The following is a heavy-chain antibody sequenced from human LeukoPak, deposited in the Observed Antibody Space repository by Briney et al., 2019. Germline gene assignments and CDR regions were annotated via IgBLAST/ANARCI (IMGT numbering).Heavy chain of an antibody. Sequence: PSETLSLTCAVYGGSFSGYYWSWIRQPPGKGLEWIGEINHSGSTNYNPSLKSRVTISVDTSKNQFSLKLSSVTAADTAVYYCARGFHGYCSGGSCYTDAFDIWGQGTMVTVSS. CDR2: INHSGST. V-gene: IGHV4-34*01. CDR1: GGSFSGYY. CDR3: ARGFHGYCSGGSCYTDAFDI. J-gene: IGHJ3*02. D-gene: IGHD2-15*01.